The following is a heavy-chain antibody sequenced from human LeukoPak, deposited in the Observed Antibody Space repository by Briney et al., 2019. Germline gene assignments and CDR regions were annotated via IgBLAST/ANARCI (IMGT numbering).Heavy chain of an antibody. CDR2: IRYDGSNK. J-gene: IGHJ4*02. V-gene: IGHV3-30*02. Sequence: GRSLRLSCAASAFTFSSYGMYWDRQAPSKGLEWVAFIRYDGSNKYYADSVKGRFTISRDNSKNTLYLQMNSLRVEDTAVYYCARDSSMLRGPLVIYYFDFWGQGTLVTVSS. CDR1: AFTFSSYG. CDR3: ARDSSMLRGPLVIYYFDF. D-gene: IGHD3-10*01.